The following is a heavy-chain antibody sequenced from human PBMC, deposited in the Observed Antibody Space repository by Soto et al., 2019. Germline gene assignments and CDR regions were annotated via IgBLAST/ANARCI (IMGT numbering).Heavy chain of an antibody. CDR2: IIPIFGTA. CDR3: ARDRSISGEYYDIWSGYYNFDY. Sequence: CKASGVTFSSYAIIWVRQAPGQGLGWIGGIIPIFGTANYAQKFQGRVTITADESTSTAYMELRSLRSDDTAVYYCARDRSISGEYYDIWSGYYNFDYWGQGTLVTVSS. J-gene: IGHJ4*02. CDR1: GVTFSSYA. V-gene: IGHV1-69*01. D-gene: IGHD3-3*01.